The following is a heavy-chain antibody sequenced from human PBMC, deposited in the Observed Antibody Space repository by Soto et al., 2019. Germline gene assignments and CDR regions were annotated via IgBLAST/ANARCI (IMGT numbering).Heavy chain of an antibody. CDR2: SDPRGST. Sequence: QVRLQQWGAGLLKPSDTLSLNCGVYGGSFSGNYWSWIRQPPGEGLEWIGESDPRGSTNYSPAQKSRASISADTSQNQSYLKRTSVIAADTAVYNCARGLDGGGASWCKGTLVTVSS. J-gene: IGHJ5*02. CDR3: ARGLDGGGAS. V-gene: IGHV4-34*01. D-gene: IGHD4-17*01. CDR1: GGSFSGNY.